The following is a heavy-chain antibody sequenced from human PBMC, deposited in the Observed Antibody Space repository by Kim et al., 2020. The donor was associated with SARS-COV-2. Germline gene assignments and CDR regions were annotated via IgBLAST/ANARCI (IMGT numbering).Heavy chain of an antibody. Sequence: SETLSLTCTVSGGSISSSSYYWGWIRQPPGKGLEWIGSIYYSGSTYYNPSLKSRVTISVDTSKNQFSLKLSSVTAADTAVYYCARLRRSSYYYGSGRPPHYYYYGMDVWGQGTTVTVSS. J-gene: IGHJ6*02. CDR3: ARLRRSSYYYGSGRPPHYYYYGMDV. V-gene: IGHV4-39*01. D-gene: IGHD3-10*01. CDR2: IYYSGST. CDR1: GGSISSSSYY.